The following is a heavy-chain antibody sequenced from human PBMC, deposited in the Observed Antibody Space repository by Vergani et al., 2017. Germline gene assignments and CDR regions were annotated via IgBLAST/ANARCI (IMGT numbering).Heavy chain of an antibody. CDR1: GGSFSGYF. D-gene: IGHD2-21*02. CDR2: INQNGRT. J-gene: IGHJ4*02. CDR3: VRYGTDCDAGGFDY. Sequence: QVQLQQWGAGLLKPSETLSLTCAVYGGSFSGYFWNWIRQPPGKGLEWVGEINQNGRTNYNPSLSSRVTISVDTSKSQFSLKLDSVTAADTAIYYCVRYGTDCDAGGFDYWGQGTLVTVSS. V-gene: IGHV4-34*01.